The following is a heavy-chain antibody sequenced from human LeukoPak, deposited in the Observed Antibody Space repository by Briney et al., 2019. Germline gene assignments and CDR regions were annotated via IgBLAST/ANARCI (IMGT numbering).Heavy chain of an antibody. CDR3: AKGNLLAGGALNI. V-gene: IGHV1-8*02. D-gene: IGHD1-26*01. CDR1: GYTFTSYG. CDR2: MNPNSGDT. J-gene: IGHJ3*02. Sequence: ASVKVSCKASGYTFTSYGISWVRQAPGQGPEWMGWMNPNSGDTGYAQKFQGRVTMTRNTSISTAYMELSSLRSEDTAVYYCAKGNLLAGGALNIWGQGTMVTVSS.